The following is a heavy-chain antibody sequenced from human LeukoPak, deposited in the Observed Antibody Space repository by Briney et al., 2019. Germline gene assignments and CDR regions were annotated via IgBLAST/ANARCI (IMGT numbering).Heavy chain of an antibody. Sequence: PGGSLRLSCAASGFTFSSCGMHWVRQAPGKGLEWVAVIWYDGTNKYYADSVKGRFTISRDNSKNTLYLQMNSLRAEDTAVYYCVVSYLYAFDIWSQGTMDTVSS. V-gene: IGHV3-33*01. CDR2: IWYDGTNK. CDR3: VVSYLYAFDI. CDR1: GFTFSSCG. D-gene: IGHD5-18*01. J-gene: IGHJ3*02.